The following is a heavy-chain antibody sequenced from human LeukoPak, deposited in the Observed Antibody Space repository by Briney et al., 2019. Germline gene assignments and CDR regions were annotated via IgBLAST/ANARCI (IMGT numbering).Heavy chain of an antibody. CDR2: IYSGGST. CDR1: GFTFSTYW. J-gene: IGHJ4*02. Sequence: GGSLRLSCAASGFTFSTYWMHWVRQAPGKGLEWVSVIYSGGSTYYADSVKGRFIISRDISKNTVYLQMNSLRVEDTAVYYCARERIWGQGTLATVSS. CDR3: ARERI. V-gene: IGHV3-53*01. D-gene: IGHD2/OR15-2a*01.